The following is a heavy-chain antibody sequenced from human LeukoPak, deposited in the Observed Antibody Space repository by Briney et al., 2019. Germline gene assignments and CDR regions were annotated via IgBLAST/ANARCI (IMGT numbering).Heavy chain of an antibody. V-gene: IGHV1-18*01. D-gene: IGHD3-22*01. CDR1: GYTFTNYA. J-gene: IGHJ4*02. CDR2: ISGYNGDT. Sequence: ASVTVSCKTSGYTFTNYAVNGVPQAPGQGLEWMGWISGYNGDTSYAQKLQDRVTMTTDTSTSTAYMELRSLTSDDTAVYYCAALAEYYYDSSGSPYYFDYWGQGTLVTVSS. CDR3: AALAEYYYDSSGSPYYFDY.